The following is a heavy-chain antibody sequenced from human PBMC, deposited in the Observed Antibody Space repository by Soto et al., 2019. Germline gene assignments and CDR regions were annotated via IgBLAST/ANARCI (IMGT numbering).Heavy chain of an antibody. CDR3: ARSYYDYVWGSYRSAHFDY. CDR2: INPSGDST. J-gene: IGHJ4*02. CDR1: GYTFTSYY. D-gene: IGHD3-16*02. Sequence: ASVEVSCXASGYTFTSYYRHWVRQAPGQGLEWMGIINPSGDSTSYAQKFQGRVTMTRDTSTSTVYMELSSLRSEDTAVYYCARSYYDYVWGSYRSAHFDYWGQGTLVTVSS. V-gene: IGHV1-46*01.